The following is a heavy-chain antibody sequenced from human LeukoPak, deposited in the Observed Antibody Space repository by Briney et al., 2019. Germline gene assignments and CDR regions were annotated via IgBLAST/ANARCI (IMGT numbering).Heavy chain of an antibody. J-gene: IGHJ4*02. D-gene: IGHD4-11*01. Sequence: GGSLRLSCAASGFTFSSYTLNWVRQAPGKGLEWVSSISSSGDYIYYADSMKGRFTISRDNAKNSLYLQMNSLRAEDTAVYYCARGTMATVNFDYWGQGTLVTVSS. CDR2: ISSSGDYI. CDR1: GFTFSSYT. V-gene: IGHV3-21*01. CDR3: ARGTMATVNFDY.